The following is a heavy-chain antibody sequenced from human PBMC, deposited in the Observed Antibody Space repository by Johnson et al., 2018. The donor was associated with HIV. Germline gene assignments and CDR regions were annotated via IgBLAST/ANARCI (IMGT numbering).Heavy chain of an antibody. CDR3: AKDGLIEPYYYDSSGARLVAFDI. CDR2: ISGSGGST. V-gene: IGHV3-23*04. Sequence: VQLVESGGVVVQPGRSLRLSCAASGFTFRSYAMHWVRQAPGKGLEWVSAISGSGGSTYYADSVKGRFTISRDNSKNTLYLQMNSLRAEDTAVYYCAKDGLIEPYYYDSSGARLVAFDIWGQGTMVTVSS. D-gene: IGHD3-22*01. J-gene: IGHJ3*02. CDR1: GFTFRSYA.